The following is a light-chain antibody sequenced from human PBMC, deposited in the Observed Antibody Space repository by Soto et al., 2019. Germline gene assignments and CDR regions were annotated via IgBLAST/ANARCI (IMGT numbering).Light chain of an antibody. V-gene: IGKV1-27*01. CDR1: QAISNY. Sequence: DIQMTQSPSSLSASVGDRVTITCRASQAISNYLAWFQQKPGKVPKLLIYAASSLQSGVPSRFSGSGSGTEFTLTISSLQPEDVATYYCQKDNSAPQTFGPGTKVDIK. J-gene: IGKJ3*01. CDR3: QKDNSAPQT. CDR2: AAS.